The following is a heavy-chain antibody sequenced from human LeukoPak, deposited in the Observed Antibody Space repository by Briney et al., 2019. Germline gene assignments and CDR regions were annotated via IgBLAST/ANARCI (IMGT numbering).Heavy chain of an antibody. CDR2: INHSGST. D-gene: IGHD3-10*01. J-gene: IGHJ4*02. V-gene: IGHV4-34*01. Sequence: KSSETLSLTCAVYGGSFSGYYWSWIRQPPGKGLEWIGEINHSGSTNYNPSLKSRVTISVDTSKNQFSLKLSSVTAADTAVYYCARAGLGFVDYWGQGTLVTVSS. CDR3: ARAGLGFVDY. CDR1: GGSFSGYY.